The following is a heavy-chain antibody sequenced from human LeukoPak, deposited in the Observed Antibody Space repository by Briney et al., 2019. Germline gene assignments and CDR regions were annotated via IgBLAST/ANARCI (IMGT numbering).Heavy chain of an antibody. CDR3: VGGAPNWGFDY. CDR2: MSPKSGLT. D-gene: IGHD7-27*01. J-gene: IGHJ4*02. Sequence: ASVKVSCKPSGYSFTSYDINWVRESTGQGLEWMGWMSPKSGLTGYAQNFQGRVTMTRNTSISTAYMELSSLRSEDTAVYYCVGGAPNWGFDYWGQGTLVTVSS. CDR1: GYSFTSYD. V-gene: IGHV1-8*01.